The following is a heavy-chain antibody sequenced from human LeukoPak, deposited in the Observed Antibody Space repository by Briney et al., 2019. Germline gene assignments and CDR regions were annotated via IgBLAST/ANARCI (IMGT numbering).Heavy chain of an antibody. CDR2: INDRGLT. D-gene: IGHD5/OR15-5a*01. CDR3: ARDPTTLYNVAYYFDT. CDR1: DLPFSGYY. J-gene: IGHJ4*02. Sequence: ASETQSLPCGVYDLPFSGYYWSWVRQSPERGLEWIGEINDRGLTNYNPSPNSVVALFVDPSKKQFSLTLTSVTAADTAMYFCARDPTTLYNVAYYFDTWGQGTLVTVSS. V-gene: IGHV4-34*01.